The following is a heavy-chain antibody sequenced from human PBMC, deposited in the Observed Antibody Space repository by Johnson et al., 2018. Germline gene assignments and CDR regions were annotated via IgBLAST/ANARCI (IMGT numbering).Heavy chain of an antibody. J-gene: IGHJ1*01. CDR2: ISSSGSTI. D-gene: IGHD2-8*01. V-gene: IGHV3-48*01. CDR3: AEAGVYGVCGLPQH. CDR1: GFTFSSYG. Sequence: VQLVESGGGVVQPGRSLRLSCAASGFTFSSYGMHWVRQAPGKGLEWVSYISSSGSTIYYADSVKGRFTISRDNSKDTLYLQMNRLRAEDTAVYYCAEAGVYGVCGLPQHWGQGTLVTVSS.